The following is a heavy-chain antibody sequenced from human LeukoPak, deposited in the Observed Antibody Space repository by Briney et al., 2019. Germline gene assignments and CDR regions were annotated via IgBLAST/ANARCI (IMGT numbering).Heavy chain of an antibody. CDR2: ISGGGGST. V-gene: IGHV3-23*01. Sequence: PGGSLRLSCAASGFTFTSYSMNWVRQAPGKGLEWVSTISGGGGSTYYADSVKGRFTISRDNSKNTLYLQVNSLRAEDTAVYYCAKGTVGATNVGDYFDYWGQGTLVTVSS. CDR3: AKGTVGATNVGDYFDY. D-gene: IGHD1-26*01. CDR1: GFTFTSYS. J-gene: IGHJ4*02.